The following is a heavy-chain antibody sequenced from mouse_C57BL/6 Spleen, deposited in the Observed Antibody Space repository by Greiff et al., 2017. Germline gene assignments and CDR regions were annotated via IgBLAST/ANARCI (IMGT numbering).Heavy chain of an antibody. CDR3: ARHEDRIYYGSRGGYFDV. Sequence: QVQLQQSGAELVKPGASVKLSCKASGYTFTEYTIHWVKQRSGQGLEWIGWFYPGSGSIKYNEKFKDKATLTADKSSSTVYMGLSRLTSEDSAVYFCARHEDRIYYGSRGGYFDVWGTGATVTVSS. CDR2: FYPGSGSI. J-gene: IGHJ1*03. V-gene: IGHV1-62-2*01. D-gene: IGHD1-1*01. CDR1: GYTFTEYT.